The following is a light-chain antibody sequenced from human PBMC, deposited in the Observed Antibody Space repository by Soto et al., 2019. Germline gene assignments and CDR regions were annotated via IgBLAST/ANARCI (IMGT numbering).Light chain of an antibody. CDR3: QQYDEWPPIT. J-gene: IGKJ5*01. V-gene: IGKV3-15*01. CDR1: QSVGNN. CDR2: YAS. Sequence: EIKMTQSPATLSVSPGERATLSCWASQSVGNNVAWYQQKPGQTPRLLIYYASTRATGIPARFSGSGSGTDFTLTITSLQSEDFALYYCQQYDEWPPITFGQGTRLEIK.